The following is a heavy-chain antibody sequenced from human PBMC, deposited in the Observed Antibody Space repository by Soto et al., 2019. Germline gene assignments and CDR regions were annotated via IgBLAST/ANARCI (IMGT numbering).Heavy chain of an antibody. V-gene: IGHV5-10-1*01. CDR1: GYSFTSYW. CDR3: ARLEGSGGPLNWFDP. J-gene: IGHJ5*02. CDR2: IDPSDSYT. D-gene: IGHD6-19*01. Sequence: PGESLKISCKGSGYSFTSYWISWVRQMPGKGLEWMGRIDPSDSYTNYSPSFQGHVTISADKSISTAYLEWSSLKASDTAMYYCARLEGSGGPLNWFDPWGQGTLVTVSS.